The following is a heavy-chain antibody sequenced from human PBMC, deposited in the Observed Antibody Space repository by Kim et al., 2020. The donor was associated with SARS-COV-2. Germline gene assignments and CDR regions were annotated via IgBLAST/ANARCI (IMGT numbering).Heavy chain of an antibody. V-gene: IGHV3-30*03. Sequence: GGSLRLSCAASGFTFSSYGMHWVRQAPGKGLEWVAVISYDGSNKYYADSVKGRLTISRDNSKNTLYLQMNSLRAEDTAVYYCATKGDCSSTSCSIVYYYYGMDVWGQGTTVTVSS. J-gene: IGHJ6*02. D-gene: IGHD2-2*01. CDR1: GFTFSSYG. CDR3: ATKGDCSSTSCSIVYYYYGMDV. CDR2: ISYDGSNK.